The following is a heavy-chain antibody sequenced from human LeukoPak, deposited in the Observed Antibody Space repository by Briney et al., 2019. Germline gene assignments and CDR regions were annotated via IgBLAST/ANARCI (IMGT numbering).Heavy chain of an antibody. J-gene: IGHJ4*02. V-gene: IGHV3-48*03. CDR1: GFTFSSYG. D-gene: IGHD6-13*01. CDR2: ISSSGSTM. CDR3: ARSPFHTSSWPNFDY. Sequence: GGSLRLSCAASGFTFSSYGMNWVRQAPGKGLEWVSYISSSGSTMYYADSVKGRFTISRDNAPNSLYLQMNSLRAEDTAVYYCARSPFHTSSWPNFDYWGQGTLVTVSS.